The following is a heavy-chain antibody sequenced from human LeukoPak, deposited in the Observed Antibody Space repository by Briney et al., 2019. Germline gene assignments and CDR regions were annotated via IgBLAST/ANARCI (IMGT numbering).Heavy chain of an antibody. CDR3: ARETPGGNDAFDI. CDR1: GGTFSSYA. J-gene: IGHJ3*02. D-gene: IGHD3-16*01. Sequence: GASVRVSCKASGGTFSSYAISWVRQAPGQGLEWMGRIIPILGIANYAQKLQGRVTITADKSTSTAYMELSSLRSEDTAVYYCARETPGGNDAFDIWGQGTMVTVSS. V-gene: IGHV1-69*04. CDR2: IIPILGIA.